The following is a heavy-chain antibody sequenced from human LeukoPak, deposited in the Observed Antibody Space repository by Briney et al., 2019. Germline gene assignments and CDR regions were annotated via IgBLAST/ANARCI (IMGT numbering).Heavy chain of an antibody. CDR3: AREPAIAAAGFYYFDY. CDR1: GYTFTGYY. V-gene: IGHV1-2*02. Sequence: GASVKVSCKASGYTFTGYYMHWVRQAPGQGLEWMGWINPNSGGTNYAQKFQGRVTMTRDTSISTAYMELSMLRSDDTAVYYCAREPAIAAAGFYYFDYWGQGTLVTVSS. J-gene: IGHJ4*02. CDR2: INPNSGGT. D-gene: IGHD6-13*01.